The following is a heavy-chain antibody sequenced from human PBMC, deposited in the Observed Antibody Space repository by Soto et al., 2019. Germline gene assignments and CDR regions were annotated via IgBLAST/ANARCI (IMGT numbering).Heavy chain of an antibody. D-gene: IGHD6-13*01. CDR2: INPNSGGT. V-gene: IGHV1-2*02. CDR1: GYTFTGYY. CDR3: ARDGIAAAGTGDY. Sequence: ASVKVSCKASGYTFTGYYMHWVRQAPGQGLEWMGWINPNSGGTNYAQKFQGRVTMTRDTSISTAYMELSRLRSDDTAVYYCARDGIAAAGTGDYWGQGPLVTVSS. J-gene: IGHJ4*02.